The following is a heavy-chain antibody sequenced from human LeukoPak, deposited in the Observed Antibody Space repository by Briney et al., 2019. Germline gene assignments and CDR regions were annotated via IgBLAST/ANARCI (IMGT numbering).Heavy chain of an antibody. Sequence: GRSLRLSCAASGFTFSSYAMHWVRQAPGKGLEWVAVISYDGSNKYYADSVKGRFTISRDNSKNTLYLQMNSLRAEDTAVYYCAGETAVVVPAAGESDAFDIWGQGTMVTVSS. D-gene: IGHD2-2*01. J-gene: IGHJ3*02. CDR3: AGETAVVVPAAGESDAFDI. CDR1: GFTFSSYA. V-gene: IGHV3-30-3*01. CDR2: ISYDGSNK.